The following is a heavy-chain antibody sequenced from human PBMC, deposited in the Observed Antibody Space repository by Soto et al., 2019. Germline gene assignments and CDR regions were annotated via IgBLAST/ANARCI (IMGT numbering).Heavy chain of an antibody. CDR1: GLSFDNYA. J-gene: IGHJ3*01. CDR3: GKDPNGDYFGTCDF. CDR2: ITGNGAVT. V-gene: IGHV3-23*01. D-gene: IGHD4-17*01. Sequence: EVQFLESGGGVVRPGGSLRLSCVASGLSFDNYAMTWVRQSPGKGLEWLACITGNGAVTSYTYSVRGRFTISRDNSKNTLVLQMDSLRADDTSVYYCGKDPNGDYFGTCDFWGQGTTVTVSS.